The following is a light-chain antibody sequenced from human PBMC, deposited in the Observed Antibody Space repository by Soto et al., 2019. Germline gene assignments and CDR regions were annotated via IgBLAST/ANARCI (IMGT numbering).Light chain of an antibody. CDR2: AAS. CDR3: QFYDSDSRFAFGTWRFT. Sequence: DIQMTQSPSSLSASIGDTVTITCRASQDIANYLAWYQQRPGKAPKLLIHAASTLESGVPSRFRGGGSGTDFSLSISGVQPEDVASSYCQFYDSDSRFAFGTWRFTFGRGTQVDIK. V-gene: IGKV1-27*01. J-gene: IGKJ3*01. CDR1: QDIANY.